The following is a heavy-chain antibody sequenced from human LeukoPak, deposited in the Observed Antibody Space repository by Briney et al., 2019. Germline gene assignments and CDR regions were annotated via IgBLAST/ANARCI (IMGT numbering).Heavy chain of an antibody. J-gene: IGHJ4*02. CDR3: ARGRDGYNSFDY. CDR1: GGSISSGGYS. V-gene: IGHV4-30-2*01. Sequence: PSETLSLTCAVSGGSISSGGYSWSWIRQPPGKGLEWIGYIYHSGSTYYNPSLKSRVTISVDRSKNQFSLKLSSVTAADTAVYYCARGRDGYNSFDYWGQGTLVTVSS. CDR2: IYHSGST. D-gene: IGHD5-24*01.